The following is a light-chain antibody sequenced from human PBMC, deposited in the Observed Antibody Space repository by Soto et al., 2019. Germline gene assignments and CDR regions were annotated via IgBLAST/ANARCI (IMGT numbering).Light chain of an antibody. CDR1: SSDVGGYNY. V-gene: IGLV2-14*01. CDR2: GVS. CDR3: ISYTGSSTSYV. J-gene: IGLJ1*01. Sequence: QSALTQPPSASGSPGQSVTISCTGTSSDVGGYNYVSWYQQHPGKAPKVIIYGVSNRPSGVSSRFSGSKSGNTASLTISGLQAEDEADYYCISYTGSSTSYVFGSGTKVTVL.